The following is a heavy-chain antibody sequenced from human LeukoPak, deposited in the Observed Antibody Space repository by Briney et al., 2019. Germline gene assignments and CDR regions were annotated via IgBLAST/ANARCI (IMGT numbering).Heavy chain of an antibody. Sequence: GGTLRLSCAASGFTFSSYGMSWVRQAPGKGLEWVSAISGSGGSTYYADSVKGRFTISRDNSKNTLYLQMNSPRAEDTAVYYCAKDSLRTVPKASFDYWGQGTLVTVSS. J-gene: IGHJ4*02. CDR1: GFTFSSYG. CDR2: ISGSGGST. D-gene: IGHD2-2*01. V-gene: IGHV3-23*01. CDR3: AKDSLRTVPKASFDY.